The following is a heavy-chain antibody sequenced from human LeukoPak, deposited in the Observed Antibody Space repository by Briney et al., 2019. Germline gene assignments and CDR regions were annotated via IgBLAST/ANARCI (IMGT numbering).Heavy chain of an antibody. CDR3: ARARSQGSSWTNYYDAFDI. CDR1: GGTFSSNA. J-gene: IGHJ3*02. CDR2: IIPIFGTA. Sequence: VASVKVSCKASGGTFSSNAISWVRQAPGQGLEWMGGIIPIFGTANYAQKFQGRVTITADESTSTAYMELSSLRSEDTAVYYCARARSQGSSWTNYYDAFDIWGQGTMVTVSS. V-gene: IGHV1-69*13. D-gene: IGHD6-13*01.